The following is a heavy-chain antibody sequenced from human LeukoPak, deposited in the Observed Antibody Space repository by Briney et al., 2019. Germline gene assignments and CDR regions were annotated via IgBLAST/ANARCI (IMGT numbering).Heavy chain of an antibody. D-gene: IGHD3-3*01. CDR3: ARWRFLEWPNYYYYGMDV. J-gene: IGHJ6*02. V-gene: IGHV4-34*01. CDR2: INHSGST. Sequence: SENLSPTFAVYGGALRGYYWGWVPQPPGEGVGWVGEINHSGSTNYNPSLKSRVTISADTSKNQFSLKLSSVTAADTAVYYCARWRFLEWPNYYYYGMDVWGQGTTVTVSS. CDR1: GGALRGYY.